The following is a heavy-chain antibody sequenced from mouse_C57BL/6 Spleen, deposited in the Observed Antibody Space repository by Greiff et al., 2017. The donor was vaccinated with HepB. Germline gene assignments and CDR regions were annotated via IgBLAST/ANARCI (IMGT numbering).Heavy chain of an antibody. Sequence: EVQLQESGPGLVKPSQSLSLTCSVTGYSITSGYYWNWIRQFPGNKLEWMGYISYDGSNNYNPSLKNRISITRDTSKNQFFLKLNSVTTEDTATYYCARVKDYSNSYFDYWGQGTTLTVSS. V-gene: IGHV3-6*01. J-gene: IGHJ2*01. D-gene: IGHD2-5*01. CDR1: GYSITSGYY. CDR3: ARVKDYSNSYFDY. CDR2: ISYDGSN.